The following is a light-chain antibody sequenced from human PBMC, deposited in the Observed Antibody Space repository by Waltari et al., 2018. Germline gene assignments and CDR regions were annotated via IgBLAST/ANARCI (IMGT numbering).Light chain of an antibody. J-gene: IGKJ2*01. V-gene: IGKV3-20*01. CDR1: QSLTKRY. CDR2: GAS. CDR3: QQYGSSIMYT. Sequence: VLTQSPGTLSLSPGESATLSCRASQSLTKRYLAWYQQKPGQAPRLVIYGASSRAVGIPDRFSGSGSGTDFTLTISRLEPEYFAVYYCQQYGSSIMYTFGQGTKLEIK.